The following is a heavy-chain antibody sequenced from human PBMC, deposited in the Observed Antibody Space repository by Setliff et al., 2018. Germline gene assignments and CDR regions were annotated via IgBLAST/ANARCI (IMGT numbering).Heavy chain of an antibody. CDR2: IIPGLGIL. CDR1: GGTFNTYG. V-gene: IGHV1-69*10. J-gene: IGHJ6*03. Sequence: GASVKVSCKASGGTFNTYGITWVRQAPAQGLEWMGGIIPGLGILDYAQKFQDRVTITADRSTSTAYMELSSLRSEDTAVYYCARRTHPHVITGITQGGGWWYYYYMDVWGKGTTVTVSS. CDR3: ARRTHPHVITGITQGGGWWYYYYMDV. D-gene: IGHD1-7*01.